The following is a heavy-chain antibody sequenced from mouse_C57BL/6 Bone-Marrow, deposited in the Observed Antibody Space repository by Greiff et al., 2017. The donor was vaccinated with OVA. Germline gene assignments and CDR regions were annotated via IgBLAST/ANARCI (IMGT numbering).Heavy chain of an antibody. CDR3: ARTWGYYFDY. Sequence: QVQLQQPGAELVKPGASVKMSCKASGYTFTSYWITWVKQRPGQGLEWIGDIYPGSGSTNYNEKFKSKATLTVVTSSSTAYMQLSSLTSEDSAVYYCARTWGYYFDYWGQGTTLTVSS. J-gene: IGHJ2*01. V-gene: IGHV1-55*01. CDR2: IYPGSGST. CDR1: GYTFTSYW.